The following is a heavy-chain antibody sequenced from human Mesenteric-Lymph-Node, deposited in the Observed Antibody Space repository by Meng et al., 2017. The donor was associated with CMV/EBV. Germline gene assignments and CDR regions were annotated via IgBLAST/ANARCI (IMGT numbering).Heavy chain of an antibody. Sequence: GESLKISCVASGFTFSDHWMGWVRQAPGKGLEWVADIWKDGNTIWYFDSVKGRFTISRDNAKNSLFLQMNRLRAEDSAVYYCAKGRSVVVPAAINYWGQGTLVTVSS. CDR3: AKGRSVVVPAAINY. CDR1: GFTFSDHW. J-gene: IGHJ4*02. D-gene: IGHD2-2*01. CDR2: IWKDGNTI. V-gene: IGHV3-7*03.